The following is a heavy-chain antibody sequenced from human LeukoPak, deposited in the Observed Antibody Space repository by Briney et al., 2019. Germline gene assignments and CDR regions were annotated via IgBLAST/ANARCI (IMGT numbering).Heavy chain of an antibody. CDR2: IYYSGST. D-gene: IGHD5-12*01. V-gene: IGHV4-59*01. CDR1: GGSISSYY. J-gene: IGHJ1*01. Sequence: TETLSLTCTVSGGSISSYYWSWIRQPPGKGLEWIGYIYYSGSTNYNPSLKSRVTISVDTSKNQFSLKLSSVTAADTAVYYCASRGSGYRYFQHWGQGTLVTVSS. CDR3: ASRGSGYRYFQH.